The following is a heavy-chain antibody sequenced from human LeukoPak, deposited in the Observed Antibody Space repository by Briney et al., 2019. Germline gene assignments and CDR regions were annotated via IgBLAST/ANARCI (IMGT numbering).Heavy chain of an antibody. J-gene: IGHJ4*02. CDR1: GFTFSSYT. Sequence: GGSLRLSCAASGFTFSSYTMNWVRQAPGKGLEWVSLITWDGGSTYYADSVKGRFTISRDNSKNSLYLQMNSLRTEDTALYYCAKGKNTGSYLSHVDYWGQGTLVTVSS. CDR2: ITWDGGST. CDR3: AKGKNTGSYLSHVDY. D-gene: IGHD3-10*01. V-gene: IGHV3-43*01.